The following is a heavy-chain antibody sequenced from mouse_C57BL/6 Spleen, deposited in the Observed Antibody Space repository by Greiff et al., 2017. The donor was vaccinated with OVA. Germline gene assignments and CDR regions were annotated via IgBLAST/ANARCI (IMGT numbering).Heavy chain of an antibody. CDR3: AREGKLLPWYFDV. CDR1: GYSITSGYD. V-gene: IGHV3-1*01. CDR2: ISYSGST. Sequence: EVTLVESGPGMVKPSQSLSLTCTVTGYSITSGYDWHWIRHFPGNKLEWMGYISYSGSTNYNPSLKSRISITHDTSKNHFFLKLNSVTTEDTATYYCAREGKLLPWYFDVWGTGTTVTVSS. J-gene: IGHJ1*03. D-gene: IGHD1-1*01.